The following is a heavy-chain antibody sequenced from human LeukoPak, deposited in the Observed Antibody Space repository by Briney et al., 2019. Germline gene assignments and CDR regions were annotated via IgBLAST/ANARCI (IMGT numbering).Heavy chain of an antibody. CDR3: ARDRDGYAYSFDY. CDR2: TYYTGSA. V-gene: IGHV4-34*01. CDR1: GGSFSGYY. Sequence: SETLSLTCAVYGGSFSGYYWSWIRQSPGKGLEWIGNTYYTGSAYYRPSLQSRVSISVDTSKKEFSLKLTSVTAADTAVYYCARDRDGYAYSFDYWGQGTLVTVSS. J-gene: IGHJ4*02. D-gene: IGHD5-24*01.